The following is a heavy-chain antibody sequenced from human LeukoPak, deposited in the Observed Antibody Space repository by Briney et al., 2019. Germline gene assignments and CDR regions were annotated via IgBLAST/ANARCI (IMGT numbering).Heavy chain of an antibody. CDR3: ASSYYYDSSGYYAH. CDR2: IYHSGST. Sequence: SETLSLTCTVSGYSISSGYYWGWIRQPPGKGLEWIGSIYHSGSTYYNPSLKSRVTISVDTSKNQFSLKLSSVTAADTAVYYCASSYYYDSSGYYAHWGQGTLVTVSS. J-gene: IGHJ4*02. V-gene: IGHV4-38-2*02. D-gene: IGHD3-22*01. CDR1: GYSISSGYY.